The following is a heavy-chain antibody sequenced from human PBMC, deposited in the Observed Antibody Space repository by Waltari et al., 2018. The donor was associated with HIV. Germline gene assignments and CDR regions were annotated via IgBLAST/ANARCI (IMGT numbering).Heavy chain of an antibody. CDR1: GFSVSDNY. J-gene: IGHJ6*02. Sequence: EVQLVESGGGLVQPGGSLRLSCAASGFSVSDNYMRWVVLAPGKGLQWVSVLYNEGRTQYIDSVKGRLTIFRDNSKNALYLQMNSLRVDDTAVYYCARMKRSYGSGQARYFYFGMDVWGQGTTVIVSS. CDR3: ARMKRSYGSGQARYFYFGMDV. V-gene: IGHV3-53*01. D-gene: IGHD3-10*01. CDR2: LYNEGRT.